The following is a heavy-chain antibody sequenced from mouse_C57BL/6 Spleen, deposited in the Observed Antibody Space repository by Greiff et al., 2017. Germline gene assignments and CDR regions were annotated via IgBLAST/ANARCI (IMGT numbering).Heavy chain of an antibody. Sequence: QVQLQQSGPELVKPGASVKISCKASGYAFSSSWMNWVKQRPGKGLEWIGRIYPGDGDTNYNGKFKGKATLTADKSSSTAYMQLSSLTSEDSAVYICARSFYDYGDYWGKGTTLTVSS. CDR2: IYPGDGDT. D-gene: IGHD2-4*01. V-gene: IGHV1-82*01. J-gene: IGHJ2*01. CDR3: ARSFYDYGDY. CDR1: GYAFSSSW.